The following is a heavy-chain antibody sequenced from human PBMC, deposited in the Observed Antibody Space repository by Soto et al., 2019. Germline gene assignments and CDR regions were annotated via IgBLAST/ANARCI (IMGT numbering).Heavy chain of an antibody. Sequence: ASGYTFTSYSMHWVRQAPGRGLEWVAVISYDGSNKFYADSVKGRFTISRDNSKNTLYLEMNSLRGEDTAVYYCAKVSPMGYFFDFWGQGTLVTVSS. V-gene: IGHV3-30-3*02. CDR3: AKVSPMGYFFDF. J-gene: IGHJ4*02. CDR2: ISYDGSNK. CDR1: GYTFTSYS.